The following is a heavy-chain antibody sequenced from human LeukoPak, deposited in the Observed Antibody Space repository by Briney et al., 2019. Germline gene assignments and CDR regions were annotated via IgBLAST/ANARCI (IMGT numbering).Heavy chain of an antibody. J-gene: IGHJ4*02. V-gene: IGHV3-15*01. CDR3: TTDFGSYYSEAFDY. D-gene: IGHD1-26*01. CDR1: GFTFSNAW. CDR2: IKSKTDGGTT. Sequence: GGSLRLSCAASGFTFSNAWMSWVRQAPGKGLEWVGRIKSKTDGGTTDYAAPVKGRFTISRDDSKNTLYLQMNSLKTEDTAVYYCTTDFGSYYSEAFDYWGQGTLVTVSS.